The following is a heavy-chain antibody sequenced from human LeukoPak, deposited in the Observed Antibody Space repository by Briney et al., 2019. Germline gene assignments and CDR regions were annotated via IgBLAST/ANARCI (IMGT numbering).Heavy chain of an antibody. CDR2: INHSGST. J-gene: IGHJ4*02. V-gene: IGHV4-34*01. CDR1: GGSFSGYY. Sequence: PSETLSLTCAVYGGSFSGYYWSWIRQPPGKGLEWIGEINHSGSTNYNPSLKSRVTISLDTSKNQFSLKLSSVTAADTAVYYCARGFSGSAFDYWGQGTLVTVSS. D-gene: IGHD3-10*01. CDR3: ARGFSGSAFDY.